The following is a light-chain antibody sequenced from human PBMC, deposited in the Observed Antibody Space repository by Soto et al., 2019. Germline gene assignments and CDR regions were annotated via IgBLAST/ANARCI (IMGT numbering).Light chain of an antibody. J-gene: IGKJ1*01. CDR2: ATS. Sequence: EIVMTQSPDTLSLSPGERATLSCRASQSVSSSSVAWYQQKPGQAPRLLIYATSYRATDIPGRFSAGGAGTDFTLTISSLEPEDFAVYYCQQYGRSPLTFGQGTKVEIK. V-gene: IGKV3-20*01. CDR3: QQYGRSPLT. CDR1: QSVSSSS.